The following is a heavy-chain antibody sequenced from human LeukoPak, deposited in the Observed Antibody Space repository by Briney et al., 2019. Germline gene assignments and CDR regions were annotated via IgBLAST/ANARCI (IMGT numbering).Heavy chain of an antibody. CDR1: GGSFSGYY. D-gene: IGHD5-18*01. CDR2: INHSGST. V-gene: IGHV4-34*01. J-gene: IGHJ6*02. CDR3: ARGRTHTAMVTRVYYYYGMDV. Sequence: SETLSLTCAVYGGSFSGYYWSWIRQPPGKGLEWIGEINHSGSTNYNPSLESRVTISVDTSKNQFSLKLSSVTAADTAVYYCARGRTHTAMVTRVYYYYGMDVWGQGTTVTVSS.